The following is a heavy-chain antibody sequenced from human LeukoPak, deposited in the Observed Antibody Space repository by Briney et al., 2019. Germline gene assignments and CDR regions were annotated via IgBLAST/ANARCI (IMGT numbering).Heavy chain of an antibody. D-gene: IGHD3-10*01. CDR1: GFTFDDYG. J-gene: IGHJ4*02. V-gene: IGHV3-20*04. Sequence: GGSLRLSCAASGFTFDDYGMSWVRQAPGKGLEWVSGINWNGGSTGYADSVKGRFTISRDNDKNSLYLQMNSLRAEDTALYYCARDKDGSGSYYMSGFDYWGQGTLVTVPS. CDR3: ARDKDGSGSYYMSGFDY. CDR2: INWNGGST.